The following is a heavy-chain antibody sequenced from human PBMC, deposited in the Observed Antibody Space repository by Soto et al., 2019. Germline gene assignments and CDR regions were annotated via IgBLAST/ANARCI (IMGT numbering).Heavy chain of an antibody. CDR2: VIPILGIA. CDR3: ARDSTYYYDSSGYFPFDY. Sequence: SVKVSCKASGGTFSSYTISWVRQAPGQGLEWMGRVIPILGIANYAQKFQGRVTITADKSTSTAYMELSSLRSEDTAVYYCARDSTYYYDSSGYFPFDYWGRG. V-gene: IGHV1-69*04. D-gene: IGHD3-22*01. J-gene: IGHJ4*02. CDR1: GGTFSSYT.